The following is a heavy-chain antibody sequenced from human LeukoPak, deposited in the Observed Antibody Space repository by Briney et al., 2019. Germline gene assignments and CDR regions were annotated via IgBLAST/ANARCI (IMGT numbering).Heavy chain of an antibody. Sequence: GGSLRLSCAASGFTFSSYAMHWVRQAPGKGLEYVSAISSNGGSTYYANSVKGRFTISRDNSKNTLYLQMGSLRAEDMAVYYCARALGVTVYWYFDLWGRGTLVTVSS. V-gene: IGHV3-64*01. J-gene: IGHJ2*01. D-gene: IGHD2-21*02. CDR3: ARALGVTVYWYFDL. CDR2: ISSNGGST. CDR1: GFTFSSYA.